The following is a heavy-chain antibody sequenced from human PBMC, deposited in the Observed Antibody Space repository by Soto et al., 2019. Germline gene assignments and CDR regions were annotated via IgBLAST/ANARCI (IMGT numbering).Heavy chain of an antibody. CDR1: GFTFSSYG. J-gene: IGHJ4*02. Sequence: QVQLVESGGGVVQPGRSLRLSCAASGFTFSSYGMHWVRQAPGKGLEWVAVISYDGSNKYYADSVKGRFTISRDNSKNTLYLQMNSLRAEDTAVYYCATTTVVTPGVPQYGYFDYWGQGTLVTVSS. V-gene: IGHV3-30*03. CDR3: ATTTVVTPGVPQYGYFDY. D-gene: IGHD4-17*01. CDR2: ISYDGSNK.